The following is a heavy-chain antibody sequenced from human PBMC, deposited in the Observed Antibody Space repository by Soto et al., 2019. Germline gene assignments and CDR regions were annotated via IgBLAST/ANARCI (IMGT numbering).Heavy chain of an antibody. V-gene: IGHV3-23*01. D-gene: IGHD3-10*01. CDR2: MTAGGGST. J-gene: IGHJ6*02. Sequence: GGSLRLSCAASGFSFSSYAMSWVRQAPGKGLEWVSSMTAGGGSTYHADSVKGRFTISRDNSKNTLYLQMNSLRAEDTAVYYCGTDSYGCGTDYFSGMVVRGQETLLAVSS. CDR1: GFSFSSYA. CDR3: GTDSYGCGTDYFSGMVV.